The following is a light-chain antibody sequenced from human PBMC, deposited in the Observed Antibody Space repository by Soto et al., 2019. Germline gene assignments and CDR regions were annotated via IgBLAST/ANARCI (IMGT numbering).Light chain of an antibody. CDR3: QHYDNLPYT. Sequence: DLQMTQSPSSLSASVGDRVTITCQASQDISNHLNWYQRKPGKAPKLLIYDASKLATGVPSRLSGSGSGTDFTFTISSLQPEDIATYYCQHYDNLPYTFGQGTKLEIK. CDR2: DAS. J-gene: IGKJ2*01. CDR1: QDISNH. V-gene: IGKV1-33*01.